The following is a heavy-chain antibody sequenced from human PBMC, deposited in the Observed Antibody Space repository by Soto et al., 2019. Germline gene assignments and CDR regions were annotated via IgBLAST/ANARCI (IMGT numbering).Heavy chain of an antibody. D-gene: IGHD7-27*01. CDR1: GYSISSGNY. CDR3: ASGTGEVVY. J-gene: IGHJ4*02. V-gene: IGHV4-38-2*01. CDR2: IHHSGIT. Sequence: SETLYLTCAVSGYSISSGNYWGWIRQPPVKGLEWIGSIHHSGITYYTPSLKSRVTISVDASKKQCSLKLCSVTATDTAVYYCASGTGEVVYWVQGTMVTVPS.